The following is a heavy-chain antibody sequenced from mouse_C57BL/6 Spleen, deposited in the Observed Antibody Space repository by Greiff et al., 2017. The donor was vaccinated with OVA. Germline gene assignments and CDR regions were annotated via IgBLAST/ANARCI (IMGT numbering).Heavy chain of an antibody. Sequence: EVQGVESGGGLVKPGGSLKLSCAASGFTFSDYGMHWVRQAPEKGLEWVAYISSGSSTIYYADTVKGRFTISRDNAKNTLYLQISSRRSEDTAVYYCARSKLGYDYWGQGTTLTVSS. CDR2: ISSGSSTI. D-gene: IGHD4-1*01. CDR3: ARSKLGYDY. J-gene: IGHJ2*01. V-gene: IGHV5-17*01. CDR1: GFTFSDYG.